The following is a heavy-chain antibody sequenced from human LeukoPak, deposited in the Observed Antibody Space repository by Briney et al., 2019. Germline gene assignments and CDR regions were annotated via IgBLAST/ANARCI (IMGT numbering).Heavy chain of an antibody. Sequence: PGGSLRLSCSASGFIFNYYGLMWVRQAPGKGLEWVSAISNDGGGTTYADFVKGRFTISRDNTKNTLSLQMNSLRPEDTALYYCAKGNSGHFADLWGQGTVVTVSS. CDR3: AKGNSGHFADL. D-gene: IGHD1-26*01. CDR1: GFIFNYYG. V-gene: IGHV3-23*01. CDR2: ISNDGGGT. J-gene: IGHJ5*02.